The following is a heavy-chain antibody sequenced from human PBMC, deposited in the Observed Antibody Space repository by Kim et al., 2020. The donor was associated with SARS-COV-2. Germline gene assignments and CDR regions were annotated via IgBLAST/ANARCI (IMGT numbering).Heavy chain of an antibody. D-gene: IGHD3-10*01. Sequence: GGSLRLSCAASGFTFSSYWMSWVRQAPGKGLEWVANIKQDGSEKYYVDSVKGRFTISRDNAKNSLYLQMNSLRAEDTAVYYCARGGLLWFGESSSRGDFGYWGQGALVTVSS. V-gene: IGHV3-7*03. CDR1: GFTFSSYW. J-gene: IGHJ4*02. CDR2: IKQDGSEK. CDR3: ARGGLLWFGESSSRGDFGY.